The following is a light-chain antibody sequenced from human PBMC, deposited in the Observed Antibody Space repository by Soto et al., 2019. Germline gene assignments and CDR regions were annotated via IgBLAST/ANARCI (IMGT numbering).Light chain of an antibody. CDR2: AAS. CDR1: QSISSY. Sequence: DIQMTQSPSSLSASVGDRVTITCRASQSISSYLNWYQQKPGKAPKLLIYAASSLQSGVPSRFSGSGSGTDFNLPLRSLQPEKFGTFYRQKSYRTLPFPFGQGTKLEIK. V-gene: IGKV1-39*01. J-gene: IGKJ2*01. CDR3: QKSYRTLPFP.